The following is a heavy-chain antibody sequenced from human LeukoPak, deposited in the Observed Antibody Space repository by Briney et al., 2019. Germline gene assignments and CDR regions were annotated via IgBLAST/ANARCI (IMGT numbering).Heavy chain of an antibody. J-gene: IGHJ4*02. Sequence: SETLSLTCTVSGGSISSYYWSWIRQPPGKGLEWIGEINHSGSTNYNPSLKSRVTISVDTSKNQFSLKLSSVTAADTAVYYCARGGYCSGGSCRYYYDSSGYAHGIYFDYWGQGTLVTVSS. D-gene: IGHD2-15*01. V-gene: IGHV4-34*01. CDR2: INHSGST. CDR3: ARGGYCSGGSCRYYYDSSGYAHGIYFDY. CDR1: GGSISSYY.